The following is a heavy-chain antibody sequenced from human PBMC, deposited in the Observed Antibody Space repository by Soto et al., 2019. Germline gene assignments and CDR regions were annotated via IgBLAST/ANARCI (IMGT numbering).Heavy chain of an antibody. CDR1: GGSISSYC. CDR2: INYSGST. D-gene: IGHD6-13*01. CDR3: AAYLPAADKHYFDF. J-gene: IGHJ4*02. V-gene: IGHV4-59*01. Sequence: QVQLQESGPGLVKPSETLSFTCAVSGGSISSYCWSWIRQPPGKGLEYIGCINYSGSTNYNPSLNSRVSISVDTSKNQFSLRLSSVTAADTAVYYCAAYLPAADKHYFDFWGQGTLVTGSS.